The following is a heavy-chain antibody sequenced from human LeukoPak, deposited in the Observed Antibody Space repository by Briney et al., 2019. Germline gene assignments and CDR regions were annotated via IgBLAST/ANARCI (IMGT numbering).Heavy chain of an antibody. CDR2: IYYSGST. CDR3: AGLDYDFWSGPFDY. V-gene: IGHV4-59*08. CDR1: GGSISSYY. Sequence: SETLSLTCTVSGGSISSYYWSWIRQPPGKGLEWIGYIYYSGSTNYNPSLKSRVTISVDTSKNQFSLKLSSVTAADTAVYYCAGLDYDFWSGPFDYWGQGTLVTVSS. J-gene: IGHJ4*02. D-gene: IGHD3-3*01.